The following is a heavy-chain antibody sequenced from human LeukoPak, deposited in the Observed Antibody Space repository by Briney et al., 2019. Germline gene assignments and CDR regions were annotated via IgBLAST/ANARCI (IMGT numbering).Heavy chain of an antibody. J-gene: IGHJ4*02. V-gene: IGHV3-23*01. CDR3: AKDLRIRAGVPDY. CDR2: ISSGGGFT. D-gene: IGHD5/OR15-5a*01. Sequence: PGGSLRLSCAASGFTFSTYATSWVRQAPGKGLEWVSTISSGGGFTYYSDAVKGRFTISRDSSKNTLCLQMNSLRAGDTAVYYCAKDLRIRAGVPDYWGQGTLVTVSS. CDR1: GFTFSTYA.